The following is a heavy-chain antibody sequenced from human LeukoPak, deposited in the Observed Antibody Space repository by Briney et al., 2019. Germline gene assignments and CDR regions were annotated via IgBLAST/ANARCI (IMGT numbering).Heavy chain of an antibody. CDR1: GYTFTSYY. D-gene: IGHD3-9*01. Sequence: ASVKVSCKASGYTFTSYYMHWVRQAPGQGLEWMGIINPSGGSTSYAQKFQGRVTMTRDMSTSTVYMELRSLRSEDTAVYYCARERILRYNSFHMCGQRRMLSVSS. CDR2: INPSGGST. V-gene: IGHV1-46*01. J-gene: IGHJ3*02. CDR3: ARERILRYNSFHM.